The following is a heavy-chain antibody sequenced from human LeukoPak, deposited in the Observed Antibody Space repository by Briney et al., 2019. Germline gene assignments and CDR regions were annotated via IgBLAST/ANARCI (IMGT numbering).Heavy chain of an antibody. V-gene: IGHV3-21*01. CDR2: ISSSSSYI. CDR1: GFTFSSYS. Sequence: GGSLRLSCAASGFTFSSYSMNWVRQAPGKGLEWVSSISSSSSYIYYADSVKGRFTISRDNAKNSLYLQMNSLRAEDTAVYYCARDLTTVYRFDYWGQGTLVTVSS. CDR3: ARDLTTVYRFDY. J-gene: IGHJ4*02. D-gene: IGHD4-17*01.